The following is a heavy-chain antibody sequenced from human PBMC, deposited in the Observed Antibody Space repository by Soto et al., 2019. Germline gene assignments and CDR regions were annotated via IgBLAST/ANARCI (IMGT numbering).Heavy chain of an antibody. J-gene: IGHJ5*02. CDR1: GGSISSGGHY. D-gene: IGHD2-2*01. CDR2: IYYSGST. CDR3: ARDREVPAATVGFDP. V-gene: IGHV4-61*08. Sequence: PSETLSLTCTVSGGSISSGGHYWGWIRQPPGKGLEWIGYIYYSGSTNYNPSLKSRVTISVDTSKDQFSLKLSSVTAADTAVYYCARDREVPAATVGFDPWGQGTLVTVSS.